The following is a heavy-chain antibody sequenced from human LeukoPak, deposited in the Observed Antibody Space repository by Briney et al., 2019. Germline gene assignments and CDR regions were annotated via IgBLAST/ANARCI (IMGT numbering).Heavy chain of an antibody. V-gene: IGHV3-7*01. Sequence: PGGSLRLSCAASGFTFRSYWMTWVRQAPGKGPEWVANIKPDGSEKYYVDSVKGRFTVSRGNAKNSLYLQMNSLRAEDSAVYFCARSTVAAAGDDWGQGTLVTVSS. CDR1: GFTFRSYW. D-gene: IGHD6-13*01. CDR2: IKPDGSEK. J-gene: IGHJ4*02. CDR3: ARSTVAAAGDD.